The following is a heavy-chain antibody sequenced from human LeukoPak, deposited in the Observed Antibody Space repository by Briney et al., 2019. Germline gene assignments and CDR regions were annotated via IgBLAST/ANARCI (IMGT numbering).Heavy chain of an antibody. V-gene: IGHV4-59*01. J-gene: IGHJ5*02. CDR1: GVSVDSISTYY. D-gene: IGHD1-26*01. CDR3: AGSEDSALFDP. CDR2: IYYSGST. Sequence: PSETLSLTCTVSGVSVDSISTYYWSWIRQPPGKGLAWIGYIYYSGSTYYHPSLKSRVTILVDTSKNQFSLKLTSVTAADTAVYYCAGSEDSALFDPWGQGTLVTVSS.